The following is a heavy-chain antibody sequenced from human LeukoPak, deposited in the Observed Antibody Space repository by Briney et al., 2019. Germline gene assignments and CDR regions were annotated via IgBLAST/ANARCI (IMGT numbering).Heavy chain of an antibody. J-gene: IGHJ4*02. D-gene: IGHD2-2*01. CDR2: INTNTGNP. Sequence: ASVKVSCKASGYTSTSYGMTWLRQAPGQGPEWMGWINTNTGNPTFAQNFTGRFVFSLDTSVSTVYLQISSLKAEDTAVYYCARMGYCSSTTCGGAFDYWGQGTLVTVSS. V-gene: IGHV7-4-1*02. CDR1: GYTSTSYG. CDR3: ARMGYCSSTTCGGAFDY.